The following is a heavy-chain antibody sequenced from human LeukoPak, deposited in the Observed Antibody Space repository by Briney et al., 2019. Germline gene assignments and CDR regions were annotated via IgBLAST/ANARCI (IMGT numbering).Heavy chain of an antibody. CDR1: GGSISSGDYY. V-gene: IGHV4-61*08. D-gene: IGHD2-2*01. J-gene: IGHJ6*03. CDR2: IYYSGST. Sequence: PSQTLSLTCTVSGGSISSGDYYWSWIRQPPGKGLEWIGYIYYSGSTNYNPSLKSRVTISVDTSKNQFSLKLSSVTAADTAVYYCARDTPYAEAPMDVWGRGTTVTVSS. CDR3: ARDTPYAEAPMDV.